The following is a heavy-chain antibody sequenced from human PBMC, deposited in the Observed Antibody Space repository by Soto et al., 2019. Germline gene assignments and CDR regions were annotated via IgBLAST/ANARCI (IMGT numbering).Heavy chain of an antibody. V-gene: IGHV4-31*03. CDR3: ARGLAIQLWLYVDY. Sequence: QVQLQESVPGLVKPSQTLSLTCTVSGGSISSGGYYWSWIRQHPGKGLEWIGYIYYSGSTYYNPSLKSRVTISVDTSKHQFSLKLSSVTAADTAVYYLARGLAIQLWLYVDYWGQGTLVTVSS. CDR2: IYYSGST. CDR1: GGSISSGGYY. D-gene: IGHD5-18*01. J-gene: IGHJ4*02.